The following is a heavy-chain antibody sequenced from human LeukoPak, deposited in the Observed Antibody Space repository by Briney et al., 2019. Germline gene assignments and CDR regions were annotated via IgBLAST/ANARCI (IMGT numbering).Heavy chain of an antibody. V-gene: IGHV3-20*04. Sequence: PGGSLRLSCAASGFTFDDYGMSWVRQAPGKGLEWVSGINWNGGSTGYADSVKGRFTTSRDNAKNSLYLQMNSLRAGDTALYYCARERTYYYDSNPDYFDYWGQGTLVTVSS. J-gene: IGHJ4*02. D-gene: IGHD3-22*01. CDR2: INWNGGST. CDR3: ARERTYYYDSNPDYFDY. CDR1: GFTFDDYG.